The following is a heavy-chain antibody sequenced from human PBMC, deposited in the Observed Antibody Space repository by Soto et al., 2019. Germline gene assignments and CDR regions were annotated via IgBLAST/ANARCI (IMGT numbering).Heavy chain of an antibody. CDR2: ISAYNGNT. CDR1: GYTFTSYG. J-gene: IGHJ4*01. Sequence: GASVKVSCKASGYTFTSYGISWVRQAPGQGLEWMGWISAYNGNTNYAQKLQGRVTMTTDTSTSTAYMELRCLRSDDTAVFYCARDVHPPHGRYSGYHWGGYSYGSCFDYWG. V-gene: IGHV1-18*01. D-gene: IGHD5-18*01. CDR3: ARDVHPPHGRYSGYHWGGYSYGSCFDY.